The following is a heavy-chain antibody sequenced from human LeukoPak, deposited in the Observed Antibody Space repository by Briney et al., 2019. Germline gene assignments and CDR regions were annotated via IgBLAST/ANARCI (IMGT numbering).Heavy chain of an antibody. CDR2: ISFDRSNK. V-gene: IGHV3-30-3*01. J-gene: IGHJ4*02. Sequence: QSGGSLRLSCAASGITFSGYDMHWVRQAPGKGLEWVALISFDRSNKYYADSVKGRFTISRDNSKNTLFVQMNSLRAEDTAVYYCARVRAGHYFDYWGQGTLVTVSS. CDR3: ARVRAGHYFDY. CDR1: GITFSGYD. D-gene: IGHD6-19*01.